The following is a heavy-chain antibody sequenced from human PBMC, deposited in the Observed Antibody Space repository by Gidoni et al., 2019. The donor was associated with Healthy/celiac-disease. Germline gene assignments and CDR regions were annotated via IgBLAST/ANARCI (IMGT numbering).Heavy chain of an antibody. CDR1: GGSFRGYY. V-gene: IGHV4-34*01. CDR3: ARPLKQGKWLVAFDI. CDR2: INHSGST. Sequence: QVQLQQWGAGLLKPSETLSLTSAVYGGSFRGYYGSWIRPPPGKGLEWIGEINHSGSTNYNPSRKSRVTISVDTSKNQFSLKLSSVTAADTAVYYCARPLKQGKWLVAFDIWGQGTMVTVSS. J-gene: IGHJ3*02. D-gene: IGHD6-19*01.